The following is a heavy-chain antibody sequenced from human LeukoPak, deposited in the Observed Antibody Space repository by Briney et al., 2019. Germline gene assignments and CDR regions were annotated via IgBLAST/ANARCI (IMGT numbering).Heavy chain of an antibody. CDR3: ARSSGGSCYGCHWFDP. CDR2: IIPIFGTA. V-gene: IGHV1-69*05. CDR1: GGTFSSYA. D-gene: IGHD2-15*01. J-gene: IGHJ5*02. Sequence: ASVKVSCKASGGTFSSYAISWVGQAPGQGLEWMGGIIPIFGTANYAQKFRGRVTITTDESTSTAYMELSSLRSEDTAVYYCARSSGGSCYGCHWFDPWGQGTLVTVSS.